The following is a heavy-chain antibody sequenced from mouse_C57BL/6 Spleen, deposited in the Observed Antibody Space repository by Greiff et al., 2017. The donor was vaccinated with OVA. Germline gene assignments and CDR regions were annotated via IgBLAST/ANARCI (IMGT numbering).Heavy chain of an antibody. CDR1: GYTFPEYT. CDR3: ARHETLNWDHGGYFDY. V-gene: IGHV1-62-2*01. D-gene: IGHD4-1*02. CDR2: FYPGSGSI. J-gene: IGHJ2*01. Sequence: QVQLKQSGAELVKPGASVKLSCKASGYTFPEYTIHWVKQRSGPGLAWIGWFYPGSGSIKYNEKFKDKATLTADKSSSTVYMELSRLTSEDSAVYFCARHETLNWDHGGYFDYWGQGTTLTVSS.